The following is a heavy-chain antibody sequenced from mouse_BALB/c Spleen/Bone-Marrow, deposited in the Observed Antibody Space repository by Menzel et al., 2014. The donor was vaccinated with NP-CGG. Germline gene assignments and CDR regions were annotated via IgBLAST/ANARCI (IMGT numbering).Heavy chain of an antibody. CDR2: IDPSGSYT. J-gene: IGHJ3*01. D-gene: IGHD2-14*01. Sequence: VQLQQSGAELVKPGASVKMSCKASGYTFTSYWMHWVKQRPGQGLEWIGVIDPSGSYTSYNQKFKGKATLTVDTSSSTAYMQLSSLTSEDSAVYYCTTYYRSFAYWGQGTLVTVSA. CDR3: TTYYRSFAY. CDR1: GYTFTSYW. V-gene: IGHV1S127*01.